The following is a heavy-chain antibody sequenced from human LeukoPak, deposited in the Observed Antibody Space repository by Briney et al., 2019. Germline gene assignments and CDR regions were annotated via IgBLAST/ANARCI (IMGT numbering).Heavy chain of an antibody. Sequence: GASVKVSCKASGYTFTSYGISWVRQAPGQGLEWMGWISAYNGNTNYAQKLQGRVTMTTDTSTSTAYMELRSLRSDDTAVYYCARDGLNTMVRGKIHYNYMDVWGKGTTVSISS. CDR1: GYTFTSYG. CDR2: ISAYNGNT. J-gene: IGHJ6*03. D-gene: IGHD3-10*01. CDR3: ARDGLNTMVRGKIHYNYMDV. V-gene: IGHV1-18*01.